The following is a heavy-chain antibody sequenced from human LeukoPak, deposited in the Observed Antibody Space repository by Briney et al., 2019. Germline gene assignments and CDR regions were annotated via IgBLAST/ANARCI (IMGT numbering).Heavy chain of an antibody. CDR1: GGSVSSGSYY. D-gene: IGHD5-12*01. V-gene: IGHV4-61*01. Sequence: KPSETLSLTRTVSGGSVSSGSYYWSWIRQPPGKGLEWIGYIYYSGSTNYNPSLKSRVTISVDTSKNQFSLKLSSVTAADTAVYYCARVLSIVATVERWFDPWGQGTLVTVSS. J-gene: IGHJ5*02. CDR3: ARVLSIVATVERWFDP. CDR2: IYYSGST.